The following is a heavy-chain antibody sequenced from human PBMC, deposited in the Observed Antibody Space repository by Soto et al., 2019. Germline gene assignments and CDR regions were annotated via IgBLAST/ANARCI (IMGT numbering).Heavy chain of an antibody. J-gene: IGHJ5*02. V-gene: IGHV3-21*01. CDR3: SRGYTAYCSGGPCYWFDP. CDR1: GFSFSSYS. CDR2: ISSSTSYI. Sequence: EVQLVESGGGLVKPGGSLRLSCAASGFSFSSYSMNWVRQAPGKGLEWVSSISSSTSYINYADSVKGRLTISRDNAKKSLYLHLNSLRAEDTAVYYLSRGYTAYCSGGPCYWFDPWGQGTLVTVSS. D-gene: IGHD2-15*01.